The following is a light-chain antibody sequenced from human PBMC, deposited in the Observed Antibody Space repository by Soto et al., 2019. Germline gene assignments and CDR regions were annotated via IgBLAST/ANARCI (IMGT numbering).Light chain of an antibody. CDR3: QHRRD. CDR1: QSVSSSY. CDR2: GAS. J-gene: IGKJ5*01. V-gene: IGKV3D-20*02. Sequence: EIVLTQSPGNLSLSPGERATLSCRASQSVSSSYLAWYQQKPGQAPRLLIYGASSRATGIPDRFSGSGSGTDFTLTISRLEPEDFAVYYCQHRRDFGQGTRLEIK.